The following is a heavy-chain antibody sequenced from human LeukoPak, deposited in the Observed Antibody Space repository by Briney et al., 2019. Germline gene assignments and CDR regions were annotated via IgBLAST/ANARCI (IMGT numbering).Heavy chain of an antibody. CDR3: AKAANSDVLNYFDY. Sequence: GGSLRLSCAASGFTFSSHAMSWVRQAPGKGLKWVAIISGSGGSTYYADSVKGRFTISRDNSKNTLYLQMNSLRAEDPALYYCAKAANSDVLNYFDYWGQGILVTVSS. V-gene: IGHV3-23*01. D-gene: IGHD5-18*01. J-gene: IGHJ4*02. CDR2: ISGSGGST. CDR1: GFTFSSHA.